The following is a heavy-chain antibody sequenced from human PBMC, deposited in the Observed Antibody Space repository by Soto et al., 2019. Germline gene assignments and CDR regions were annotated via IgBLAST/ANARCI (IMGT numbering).Heavy chain of an antibody. D-gene: IGHD2-15*01. CDR3: AREENCSDGVCYSEYFQR. V-gene: IGHV1-46*01. J-gene: IGHJ1*01. CDR1: GYIFTAYS. CDR2: VNPSGGST. Sequence: QVQLVQSGAEVKKPGASVKVSCKASGYIFTAYSMHWVRQAPGQGLEWMGVVNPSGGSTNYAQKCRGRINMTRDTSTSTVYMDLSSLTSEETAVYYCAREENCSDGVCYSEYFQRWGQGTLVTVSS.